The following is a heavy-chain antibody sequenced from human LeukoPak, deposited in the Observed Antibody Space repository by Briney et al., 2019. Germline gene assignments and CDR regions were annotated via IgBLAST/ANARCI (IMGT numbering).Heavy chain of an antibody. J-gene: IGHJ5*02. CDR2: ISYAGSDK. Sequence: PGGSLRLSCAASGFTFSSHGIHWVRRAPGKGLEWVAVISYAGSDKYYADSVKGRFTISRDNSKNTLYLQMNSLRAEDTAVYYCARGGLIRGGRGYWFDPWGQGTLVTVSS. V-gene: IGHV3-30*03. D-gene: IGHD5-24*01. CDR3: ARGGLIRGGRGYWFDP. CDR1: GFTFSSHG.